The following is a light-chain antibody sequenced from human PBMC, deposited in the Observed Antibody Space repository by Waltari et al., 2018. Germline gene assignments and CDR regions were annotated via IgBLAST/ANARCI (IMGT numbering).Light chain of an antibody. J-gene: IGKJ3*01. CDR1: QSIMYSSNNQNF. CDR3: QQYFVTPFT. V-gene: IGKV4-1*01. CDR2: WAS. Sequence: DIVMTQSPDSLAVSLGERATINCKSSQSIMYSSNNQNFLAWYQKKPGHPPKLLIYWASTRQSGVPDRFTGSWSGTDFTLTISSLQAEDVAVYYCQQYFVTPFTFGPGTRVEIK.